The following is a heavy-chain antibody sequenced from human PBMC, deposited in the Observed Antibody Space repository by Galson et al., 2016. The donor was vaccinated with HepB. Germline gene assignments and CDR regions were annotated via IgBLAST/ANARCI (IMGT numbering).Heavy chain of an antibody. CDR2: IYDRGIT. V-gene: IGHV4-59*01. Sequence: SETLSLTCTVSGASISTYYWSWLRQPPGKGLEWIGFIYDRGITDYSPSLKSRVTISVDSSKTQYSLKLRSVTAADTAFYYCARGLNWFDPWGQGTLVTVSS. J-gene: IGHJ5*02. CDR1: GASISTYY. CDR3: ARGLNWFDP.